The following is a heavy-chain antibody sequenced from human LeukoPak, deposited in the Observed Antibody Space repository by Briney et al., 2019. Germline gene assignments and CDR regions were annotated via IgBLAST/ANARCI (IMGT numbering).Heavy chain of an antibody. CDR1: GGSFGGYY. V-gene: IGHV4-34*01. J-gene: IGHJ6*02. CDR2: INHSGST. D-gene: IGHD4-17*01. Sequence: SETLSLTCAVYGGSFGGYYWSWIRQPPGKGLEWIGEINHSGSTNYNPSLKSRVTISVDTSKNQFSLKLSSVTAADTAVYYCARVRRSIGYYYGMDVWGQGTTVTVSS. CDR3: ARVRRSIGYYYGMDV.